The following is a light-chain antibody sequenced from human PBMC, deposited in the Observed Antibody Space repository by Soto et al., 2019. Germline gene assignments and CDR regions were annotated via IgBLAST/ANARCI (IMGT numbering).Light chain of an antibody. CDR1: TSYVGKYNY. Sequence: QSALTQPPSASGSPGQSVTISCTGTTSYVGKYNYVSWYQQHPGKAPKVMIYEVTNRPSGVPDRFSGSKSGNTASLTVSGLQTEDEADYYCSSYAGNNNLVFGGGTKLTVL. J-gene: IGLJ3*02. V-gene: IGLV2-8*01. CDR3: SSYAGNNNLV. CDR2: EVT.